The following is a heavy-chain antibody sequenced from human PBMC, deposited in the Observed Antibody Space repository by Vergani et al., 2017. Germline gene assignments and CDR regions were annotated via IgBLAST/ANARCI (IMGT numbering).Heavy chain of an antibody. J-gene: IGHJ4*02. D-gene: IGHD6-13*01. V-gene: IGHV3-23*01. CDR3: AKDQRYSSSCLLDY. CDR1: GFTVSSYA. Sequence: EVQLLESGGGLVQPGGSLRLSCAASGFTVSSYAMSWVRQAPGKGLEWVSAISGSGGSTYYADSVKGRFTISRDNSKNTLYLQMNSLRAEDTAVYYCAKDQRYSSSCLLDYWGQGTLVTVSS. CDR2: ISGSGGST.